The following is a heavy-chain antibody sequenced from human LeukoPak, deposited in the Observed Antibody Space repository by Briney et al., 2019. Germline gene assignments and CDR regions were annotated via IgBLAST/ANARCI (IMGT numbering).Heavy chain of an antibody. V-gene: IGHV6-1*01. D-gene: IGHD3-22*01. CDR2: TYNRSKWYN. J-gene: IGHJ6*02. CDR3: ARGSHGSYYDSSGYYDPHYGMDV. Sequence: SQTLSLTCAISGDSVSSNSAAWNWIRQSPSRGLEWLGRTYNRSKWYNDYAVSVKSRITINPDTSKNQFSLQLNSVTPEDTAVYYCARGSHGSYYDSSGYYDPHYGMDVWGQGTTVTVSS. CDR1: GDSVSSNSAA.